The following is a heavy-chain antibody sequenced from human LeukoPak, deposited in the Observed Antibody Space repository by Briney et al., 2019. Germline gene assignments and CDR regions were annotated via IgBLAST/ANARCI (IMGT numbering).Heavy chain of an antibody. J-gene: IGHJ5*02. Sequence: PGGSLRLSCAASGFTFSSYSMSWVRQAPGKGLEWVSSISSSSSYIYYADSVKGRFTISRDNAKNSLYLQMNSLRAEDTAVYYCARDYGTVNWFDPWGQGTLVTVSS. CDR1: GFTFSSYS. CDR3: ARDYGTVNWFDP. V-gene: IGHV3-21*01. CDR2: ISSSSSYI. D-gene: IGHD3/OR15-3a*01.